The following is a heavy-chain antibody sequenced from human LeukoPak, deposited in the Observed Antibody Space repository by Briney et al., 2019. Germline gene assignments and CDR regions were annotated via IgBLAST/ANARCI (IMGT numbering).Heavy chain of an antibody. CDR3: ATDGRSSGWYGFDY. Sequence: GGSLRLSCAASGFTFSTYSMNWVRQAPGKGLEWVSSITSPVGRMYYADSLKGRITISRDNARSTLYLQMNSLRAEDTAVYYCATDGRSSGWYGFDYWGPGTGVSVTS. J-gene: IGHJ4*03. CDR2: ITSPVGRM. CDR1: GFTFSTYS. V-gene: IGHV3-21*01. D-gene: IGHD6-19*01.